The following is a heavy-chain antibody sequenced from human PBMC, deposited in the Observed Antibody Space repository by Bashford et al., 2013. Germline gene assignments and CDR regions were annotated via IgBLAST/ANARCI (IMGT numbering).Heavy chain of an antibody. CDR1: GFSLTTSGVG. D-gene: IGHD3-10*01. V-gene: IGHV2-5*01. Sequence: SGPTLVKPTQTLTLTCAFSGFSLTTSGVGVGWIRQPPGKALEWLAINFGNDDRRYSPSLKSRLTITRDTSKNHVVLTMTNMDPVDTATYYCAHRSLLSGEWGTFDYWGQGILVTVSS. CDR2: NFGNDDR. J-gene: IGHJ4*02. CDR3: AHRSLLSGEWGTFDY.